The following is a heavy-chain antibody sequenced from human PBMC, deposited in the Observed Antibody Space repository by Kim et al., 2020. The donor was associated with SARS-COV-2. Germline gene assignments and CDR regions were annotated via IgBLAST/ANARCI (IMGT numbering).Heavy chain of an antibody. D-gene: IGHD3-10*01. V-gene: IGHV4-34*01. CDR3: ARGFVRGVIINLRGVRFDP. Sequence: SETLSLTCAVYGGSFSGYYWSWIRQPPGKGLEWIGEINHSGSTNYNPSLKSRVTISVDTSKNQFSLKLSSVTAADTAVYYCARGFVRGVIINLRGVRFDPWGQGTLVTVSS. CDR1: GGSFSGYY. J-gene: IGHJ5*02. CDR2: INHSGST.